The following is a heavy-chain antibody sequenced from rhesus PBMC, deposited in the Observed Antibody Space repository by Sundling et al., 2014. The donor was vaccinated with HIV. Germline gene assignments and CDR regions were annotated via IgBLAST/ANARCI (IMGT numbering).Heavy chain of an antibody. CDR3: AKGLHSSGSFWFFDY. CDR2: INGYSGST. CDR1: GASISDYW. Sequence: QVQLQESGPGLVKPSETLSLTCTVSGASISDYWWSWIRQPPGKGLEWIGEINGYSGSTHYNPSLKSRVTISKDTSKNQFSLRLTSVTAADTAVYFCAKGLHSSGSFWFFDYWGQGVLVTVSS. J-gene: IGHJ4*01. D-gene: IGHD1-44*02. V-gene: IGHV4-80*01.